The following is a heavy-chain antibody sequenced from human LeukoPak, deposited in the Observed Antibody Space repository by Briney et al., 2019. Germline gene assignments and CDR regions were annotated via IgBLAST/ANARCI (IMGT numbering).Heavy chain of an antibody. D-gene: IGHD6-13*01. Sequence: GGSLRLSCAVSGFTFSNYDMHWVRQAAGKGLEWVPGIGTAGDTYYPASVKGRFTISRENAKNSLYLQMNSLSAGDTAVYYCASSPAYSSSWYAIDNWGQGTLVTVSS. J-gene: IGHJ4*02. V-gene: IGHV3-13*01. CDR3: ASSPAYSSSWYAIDN. CDR2: IGTAGDT. CDR1: GFTFSNYD.